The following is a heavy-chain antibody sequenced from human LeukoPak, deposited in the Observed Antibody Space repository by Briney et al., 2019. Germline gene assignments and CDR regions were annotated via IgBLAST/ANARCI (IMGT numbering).Heavy chain of an antibody. D-gene: IGHD3-16*01. CDR2: IYAGDSST. V-gene: IGHV5-51*01. Sequence: GASLKISRKGSGFTFSTYSFAWVRQMPGKGLEWMGVIYAGDSSTTYSPSFQGQVTISVDKSISTAYLQWSSLKASDSAIYYCARHSCYDSWGQGTLVPVSS. CDR1: GFTFSTYS. CDR3: ARHSCYDS. J-gene: IGHJ4*02.